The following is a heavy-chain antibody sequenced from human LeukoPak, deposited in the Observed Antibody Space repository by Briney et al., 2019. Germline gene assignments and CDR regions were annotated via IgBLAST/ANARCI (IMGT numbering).Heavy chain of an antibody. J-gene: IGHJ4*02. CDR1: GFTFSSHA. Sequence: PGGSLRLFCAASGFTFSSHAMHWVRQASGKGLEYVSTLSRNGDTTFYANSVKGRFTISRDNSKNTLYLQMGSLRAEDMAVYYCARVRDNTTWFLYYFDYWGQGTLVTVSS. CDR3: ARVRDNTTWFLYYFDY. D-gene: IGHD6-13*01. V-gene: IGHV3-64*01. CDR2: LSRNGDTT.